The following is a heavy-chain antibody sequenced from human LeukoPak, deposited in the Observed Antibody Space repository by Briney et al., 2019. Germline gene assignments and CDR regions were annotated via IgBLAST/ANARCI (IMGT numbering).Heavy chain of an antibody. V-gene: IGHV3-30*02. D-gene: IGHD3-10*01. Sequence: GGSLRLSCAASGFTLSSYGMHWVRQAPGKGPEWVVFIRYDGSNKYYADSVKGRFTISRDNSKNTLYLQMNSLRAEDTAVYYCAKASRSYGSGSYISPFDYWGQGTLVTVSS. J-gene: IGHJ4*02. CDR2: IRYDGSNK. CDR3: AKASRSYGSGSYISPFDY. CDR1: GFTLSSYG.